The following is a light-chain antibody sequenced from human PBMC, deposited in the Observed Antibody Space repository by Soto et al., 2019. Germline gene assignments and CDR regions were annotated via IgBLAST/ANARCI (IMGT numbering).Light chain of an antibody. CDR3: QQYTTYPYT. J-gene: IGKJ2*01. V-gene: IGKV1-5*01. Sequence: DIQMTQSPSTLSASVGDRVTITCRASQSVTNWLAWYQQKPGKAPNLLIYDASRLQSGIPSRFSGSGSGTEFTLTISSRQPDDFATYYCQQYTTYPYTFGQGTKREIK. CDR1: QSVTNW. CDR2: DAS.